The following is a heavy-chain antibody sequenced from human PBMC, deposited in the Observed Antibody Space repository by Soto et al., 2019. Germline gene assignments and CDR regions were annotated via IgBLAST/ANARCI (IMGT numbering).Heavy chain of an antibody. CDR2: IYPGDSDT. CDR1: GYSFTSYW. J-gene: IGHJ5*02. V-gene: IGHV5-51*01. CDR3: ARAIWFGESSGQAAPGGLSTYWFDP. D-gene: IGHD3-10*01. Sequence: PGESLKISCKGSGYSFTSYWIGWVRQMPGKGLEWMGIIYPGDSDTRYSPSFQGQVTISADKSISTAYLQWSSLKASDTAMYYCARAIWFGESSGQAAPGGLSTYWFDPWGQGTLVTVSS.